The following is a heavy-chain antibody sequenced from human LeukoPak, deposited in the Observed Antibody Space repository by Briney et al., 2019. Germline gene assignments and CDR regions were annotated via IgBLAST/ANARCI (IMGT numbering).Heavy chain of an antibody. CDR2: IQQDGSEK. D-gene: IGHD3-22*01. CDR3: ARSFDSSGYYYGY. V-gene: IGHV3-7*05. J-gene: IGHJ4*02. CDR1: GFTFSSYW. Sequence: GGSLRLSCAASGFTFSSYWMIWVRQAPGKGLEWVANIQQDGSEKYYVDSVKGRFTISRDNAKNSLYLQMNSLRAEDTALYYCARSFDSSGYYYGYWGQGTLVTVSS.